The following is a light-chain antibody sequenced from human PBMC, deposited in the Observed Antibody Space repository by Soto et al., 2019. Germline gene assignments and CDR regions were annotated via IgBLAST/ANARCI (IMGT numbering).Light chain of an antibody. V-gene: IGKV4-1*01. CDR3: QQYYDAPQN. J-gene: IGKJ1*01. Sequence: DIVMTQSPDSLAVSLGERATINCKSSQSVLYSSNNKNYLAWYQQKPGQPPKLLIYWASTRESGVPDRFSGRGSGTDFTLTIMSLQAEDVAVYYCQQYYDAPQNFGQGTKVEIK. CDR1: QSVLYSSNNKNY. CDR2: WAS.